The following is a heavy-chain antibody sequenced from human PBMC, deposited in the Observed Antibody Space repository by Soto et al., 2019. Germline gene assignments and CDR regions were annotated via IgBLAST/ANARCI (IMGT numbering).Heavy chain of an antibody. CDR1: GGSISSYY. CDR2: IYYSGST. CDR3: ARSSQLVNWFDP. V-gene: IGHV4-59*01. Sequence: SETLSLTCTVSGGSISSYYWSWIRQPPGKGLEWIGYIYYSGSTNYNPSLKSRVTISVDTSKNQFSLKLSSVTAADTAVYYCARSSQLVNWFDPWGQGTLVTVSS. J-gene: IGHJ5*02. D-gene: IGHD1-1*01.